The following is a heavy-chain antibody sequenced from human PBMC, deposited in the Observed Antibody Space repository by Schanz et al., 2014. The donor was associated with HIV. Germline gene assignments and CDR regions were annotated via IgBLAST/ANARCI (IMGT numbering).Heavy chain of an antibody. CDR1: GFNFNSYG. CDR2: ISYDGTKK. CDR3: ARDKSGITSFGVVNGYYYSMDL. Sequence: QEQLVESGGGVVQPGRSLRLSCVASGFNFNSYGMHWVRQAPGKGLEWVAVISYDGTKKHYADSVKGRFTISRDNSKNSLSLLIKSLRAEDAAVYYCARDKSGITSFGVVNGYYYSMDLWGLGTTVTVSS. J-gene: IGHJ6*02. V-gene: IGHV3-30*03. D-gene: IGHD3-3*01.